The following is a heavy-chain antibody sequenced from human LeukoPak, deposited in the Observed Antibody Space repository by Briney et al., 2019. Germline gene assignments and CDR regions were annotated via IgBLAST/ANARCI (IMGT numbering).Heavy chain of an antibody. CDR3: ARDYYDSSGSSWFDP. D-gene: IGHD3-22*01. CDR2: IIPIFGTA. Sequence: ASVKVSCRASGGTFSSYAISWVRQAPGQGLEWMGGIIPIFGTANYAQKFQSRVTITADKSTSTAYMELSSLRSEDTALYYCARDYYDSSGSSWFDPWGQGTLVTVSS. J-gene: IGHJ5*02. CDR1: GGTFSSYA. V-gene: IGHV1-69*06.